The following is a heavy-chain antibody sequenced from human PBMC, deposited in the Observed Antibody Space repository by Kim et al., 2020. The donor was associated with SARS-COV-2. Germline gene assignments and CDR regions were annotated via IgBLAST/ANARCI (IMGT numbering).Heavy chain of an antibody. CDR3: ARGSSSSRWRIEAPDTGGDWFDP. V-gene: IGHV1-18*01. CDR1: GYTFTSYG. J-gene: IGHJ5*02. CDR2: INTYNANT. D-gene: IGHD6-13*01. Sequence: ASVKVSCKASGYTFTSYGISWVRQAPGQGLEWMGWINTYNANTNYAQKFQGRVTMTTDTSTSTAYMELRSLRSDDTAVYYCARGSSSSRWRIEAPDTGGDWFDPWGQGTLVTVSS.